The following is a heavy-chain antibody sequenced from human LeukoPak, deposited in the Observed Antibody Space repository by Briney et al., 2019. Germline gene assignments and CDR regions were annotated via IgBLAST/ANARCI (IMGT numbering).Heavy chain of an antibody. CDR2: ISGSGDRT. V-gene: IGHV3-23*01. CDR3: AKAYDFEY. D-gene: IGHD5-12*01. Sequence: PGVSLRLSCAASGFTFSNYGMSWVRQAPGEGLECVSTISGSGDRTYYADSVKGRFTISRDNSKNTLYLQMNSLRAEDTAVYYCAKAYDFEYWGQGTLVTVSS. CDR1: GFTFSNYG. J-gene: IGHJ4*02.